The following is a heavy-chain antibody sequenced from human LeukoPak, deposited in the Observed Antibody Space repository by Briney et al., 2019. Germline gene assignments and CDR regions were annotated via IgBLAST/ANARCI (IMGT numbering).Heavy chain of an antibody. CDR3: ARRVEGYGSGSHTYFDY. CDR1: GYSFTSYW. D-gene: IGHD3-10*01. V-gene: IGHV5-51*01. Sequence: GESLKISCKGSGYSFTSYWIGWVRQMPGKGLEWMGIIYPGDSDTRYRPSFQGQVTISADKSISTAYLQWSSLKASDTAMYYCARRVEGYGSGSHTYFDYWGQGTLVTVSS. J-gene: IGHJ4*02. CDR2: IYPGDSDT.